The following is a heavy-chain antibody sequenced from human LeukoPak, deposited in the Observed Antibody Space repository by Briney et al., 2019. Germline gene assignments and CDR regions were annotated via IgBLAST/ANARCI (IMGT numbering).Heavy chain of an antibody. CDR1: GFTFSSYE. CDR3: ARAEYSSGWYDY. Sequence: GGSLRLSCAASGFTFSSYELNWVRQAPGKGLEWVSYISSSGSTIYYADSVKGRFTISRDNAKNSLYLQMNSLRAEDTAVYHCARAEYSSGWYDYWGQGTLVTVSS. V-gene: IGHV3-48*03. CDR2: ISSSGSTI. D-gene: IGHD6-19*01. J-gene: IGHJ4*02.